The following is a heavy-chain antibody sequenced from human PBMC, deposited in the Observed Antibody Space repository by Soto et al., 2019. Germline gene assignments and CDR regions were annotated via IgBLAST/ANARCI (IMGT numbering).Heavy chain of an antibody. V-gene: IGHV3-21*01. CDR2: ISSSSSYI. CDR3: ARDHPGIAAGRYYFDY. D-gene: IGHD6-13*01. J-gene: IGHJ4*02. Sequence: GGSLRLSCAASGFTFISYSMNWVRQATGKGLEWVSSISSSSSYIYYADSVKGRFTISRDNAKNSLYLQMNSLRAEDTAVYYCARDHPGIAAGRYYFDYWGQGTLVTVSS. CDR1: GFTFISYS.